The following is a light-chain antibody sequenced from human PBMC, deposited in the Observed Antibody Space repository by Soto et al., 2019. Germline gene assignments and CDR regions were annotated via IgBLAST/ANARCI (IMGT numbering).Light chain of an antibody. Sequence: IVFTQSPGTLALSPGERATLFCRASQSVSSSYLGWYQQKPGQAPRVLIYDASSRATGIPDRFSGGGSGTDFTLAISRLEPEDFAVYYCPQFSSYPLTFGGGTKVDI. CDR1: QSVSSSY. J-gene: IGKJ4*01. CDR2: DAS. V-gene: IGKV3-20*01. CDR3: PQFSSYPLT.